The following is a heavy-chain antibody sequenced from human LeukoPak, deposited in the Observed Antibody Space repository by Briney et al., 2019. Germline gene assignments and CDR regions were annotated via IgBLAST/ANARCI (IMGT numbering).Heavy chain of an antibody. CDR3: ARSKQQLVRGLFDY. D-gene: IGHD6-13*01. V-gene: IGHV3-30-3*01. CDR2: ISYDGSNK. J-gene: IGHJ4*02. Sequence: GGSLRLSCAASGFTFSSYAMHWVRQAPGKGLEWVAVISYDGSNKYYADSVKGRFTISRDNSKNTLYLQMNSLRAEDTAVYYCARSKQQLVRGLFDYWGQGTLVTVSS. CDR1: GFTFSSYA.